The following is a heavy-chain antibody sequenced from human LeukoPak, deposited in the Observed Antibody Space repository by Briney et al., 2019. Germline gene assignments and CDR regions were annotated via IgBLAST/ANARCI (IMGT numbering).Heavy chain of an antibody. J-gene: IGHJ4*02. V-gene: IGHV3-23*01. D-gene: IGHD3-10*01. Sequence: GRSLRLSCAASGFTFSSYAMTRVRQAPGEGLEWVSGISGSGGSTNYADSVKGRFTISRDNSKDTLYLQMTGMRAEDTAVYYCAKDPDGAGPDFDYWGQGTLVTVSS. CDR2: ISGSGGST. CDR3: AKDPDGAGPDFDY. CDR1: GFTFSSYA.